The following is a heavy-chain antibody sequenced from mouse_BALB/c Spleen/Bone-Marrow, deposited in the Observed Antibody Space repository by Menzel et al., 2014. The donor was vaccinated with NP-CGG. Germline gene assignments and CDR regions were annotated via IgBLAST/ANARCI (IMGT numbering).Heavy chain of an antibody. Sequence: EVQLVESGGGLVKPGGPLKLSCAASGFIFSSYAMSWVRQTPEKRLEWVATISSGGSYTYYPDSVKGRFTISRDNAKNTPYLQMSSLRSEDTAMYYCARPHYYGSSWFAYWGQGALVTVSA. CDR2: ISSGGSYT. CDR1: GFIFSSYA. CDR3: ARPHYYGSSWFAY. J-gene: IGHJ3*01. D-gene: IGHD1-1*01. V-gene: IGHV5-9-3*01.